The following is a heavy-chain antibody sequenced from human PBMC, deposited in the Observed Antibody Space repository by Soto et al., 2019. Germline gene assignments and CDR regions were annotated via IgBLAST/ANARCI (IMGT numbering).Heavy chain of an antibody. CDR3: AKQDDRGALEI. Sequence: PGESLKISCKISGKAFTSFWVVWVRQMPGRGLEWMGNIYPGDSDTRYTPPFQGQVTISADKSTNTAYPQWHSLQAPDTALYYCAKQDDRGALEIWGQGTKVTVSS. V-gene: IGHV5-51*01. D-gene: IGHD3-22*01. CDR1: GKAFTSFW. CDR2: IYPGDSDT. J-gene: IGHJ3*02.